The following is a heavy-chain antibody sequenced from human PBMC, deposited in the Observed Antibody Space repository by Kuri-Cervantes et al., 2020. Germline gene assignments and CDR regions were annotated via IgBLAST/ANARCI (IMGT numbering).Heavy chain of an antibody. J-gene: IGHJ4*02. CDR3: ARLRHLTYYYGSGSQTPPFNY. D-gene: IGHD3-10*01. CDR2: IYYSGST. CDR1: GGSISSSSYY. Sequence: GSLRLSCTVSGGSISSSSYYWGWIRQPPGKGLEWIGSIYYSGSTYYNPSLKSRVTISVDTSKNQFSLKLSSVTAADTAVYYCARLRHLTYYYGSGSQTPPFNYWGQGTLVTVSS. V-gene: IGHV4-39*07.